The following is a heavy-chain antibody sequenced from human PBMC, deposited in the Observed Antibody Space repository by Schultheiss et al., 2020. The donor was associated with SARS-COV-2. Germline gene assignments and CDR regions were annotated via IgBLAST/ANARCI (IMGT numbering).Heavy chain of an antibody. J-gene: IGHJ3*02. V-gene: IGHV3-30*18. CDR3: AKFGGSYPQAEAFDI. CDR1: GFTFSSYW. D-gene: IGHD1-26*01. Sequence: GGSLRLSCAASGFTFSSYWMSWVRQAPGKGLEWVAVISYDGSNKYYADSVKGRFTISRDNSKNTLYLQMNSLRAEDTAVYYCAKFGGSYPQAEAFDIWGQGTMVTVSS. CDR2: ISYDGSNK.